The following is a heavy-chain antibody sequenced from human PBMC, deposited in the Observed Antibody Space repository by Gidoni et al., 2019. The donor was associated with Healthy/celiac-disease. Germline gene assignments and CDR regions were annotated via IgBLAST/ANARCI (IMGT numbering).Heavy chain of an antibody. Sequence: QVQLVQSGAEVKKPGASVKVSCKASGYTLTGYYMPWVRQAPGQGLEWMGWINPNSGGTNYAKKFQGRVTMTRDTSISTAYRELSRLRSDDTAVYYCARGGSGIVVVPAARSSMDVWGKGTTVTVSS. V-gene: IGHV1-2*02. CDR1: GYTLTGYY. CDR2: INPNSGGT. J-gene: IGHJ6*03. CDR3: ARGGSGIVVVPAARSSMDV. D-gene: IGHD2-2*01.